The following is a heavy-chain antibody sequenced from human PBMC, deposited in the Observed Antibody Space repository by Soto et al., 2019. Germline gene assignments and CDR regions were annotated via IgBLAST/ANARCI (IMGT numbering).Heavy chain of an antibody. V-gene: IGHV4-4*02. CDR2: IYHSGRT. CDR1: GGSISNNNW. J-gene: IGHJ4*02. CDR3: ARGGSGYDWCDS. D-gene: IGHD5-12*01. Sequence: QVQLQQSGPGLVKPSETLSLTCAVSGGSISNNNWWSWVRQPPGKGLEWSGEIYHSGRTNYNPSLKSRVSISADKSTNHFSLNLNSVTAADTAIYYCARGGSGYDWCDSWGQGTLVTVSS.